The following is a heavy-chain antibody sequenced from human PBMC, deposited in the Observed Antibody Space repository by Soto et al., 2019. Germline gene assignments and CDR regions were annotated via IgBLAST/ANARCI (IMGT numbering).Heavy chain of an antibody. CDR1: GFTFSSYS. CDR2: ISSSSSYI. J-gene: IGHJ4*02. Sequence: EVQLVESGGGLVKPGGSLRLSCAASGFTFSSYSMNWVRQAPGKGLEWVSSISSSSSYIYYADSVKGRFTISRDNAKNSLYLQMNSLRAEDTAVYYCARDRGSSGWYGSGDYWGQGTLVTVSS. CDR3: ARDRGSSGWYGSGDY. V-gene: IGHV3-21*01. D-gene: IGHD6-19*01.